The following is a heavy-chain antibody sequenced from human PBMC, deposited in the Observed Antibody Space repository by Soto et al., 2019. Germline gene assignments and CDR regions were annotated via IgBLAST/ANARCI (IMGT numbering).Heavy chain of an antibody. CDR3: ERDTNQWDHKCWDS. CDR2: INNRNGNT. J-gene: IGHJ4*02. Sequence: QVQLEQSGVEMRKPGASVKVSCKASGHTFITFGVSWVRQAPGQGLEWMGWINNRNGNTNYAQKFQGRVSMTRDTATTTVYMELRSLTSDDAAVYFCERDTNQWDHKCWDSWGQGTLVIVSS. CDR1: GHTFITFG. V-gene: IGHV1-18*01. D-gene: IGHD1-26*01.